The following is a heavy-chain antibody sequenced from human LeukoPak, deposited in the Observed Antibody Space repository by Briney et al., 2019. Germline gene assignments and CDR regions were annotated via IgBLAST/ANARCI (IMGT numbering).Heavy chain of an antibody. CDR3: ARDLDGYKSGGWFDP. Sequence: ASVKVSCKASGYTFTGYYMHWVRQAAGQGLEWMGWINPNSGGTNYAQKFQGRVTMTRDTSISTAYMELSRLRSDDTAVYYCARDLDGYKSGGWFDPWGQGTLVTVSS. CDR1: GYTFTGYY. J-gene: IGHJ5*02. D-gene: IGHD5-24*01. V-gene: IGHV1-2*02. CDR2: INPNSGGT.